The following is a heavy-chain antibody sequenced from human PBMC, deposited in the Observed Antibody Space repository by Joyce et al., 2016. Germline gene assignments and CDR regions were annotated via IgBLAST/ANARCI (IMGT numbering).Heavy chain of an antibody. Sequence: ELQLLESGGGLVQPGGSLRLSCAASGLTFSSSAVGWVRQAPGKGLEWVSSIYASGAGTYYADSVKGRFTISRDNSKNTLYLQMNSLRVDDTAVYYCAKDRNWGWFDSWGQGTLVIVSS. CDR1: GLTFSSSA. CDR3: AKDRNWGWFDS. J-gene: IGHJ5*01. CDR2: IYASGAGT. V-gene: IGHV3-23*01. D-gene: IGHD7-27*01.